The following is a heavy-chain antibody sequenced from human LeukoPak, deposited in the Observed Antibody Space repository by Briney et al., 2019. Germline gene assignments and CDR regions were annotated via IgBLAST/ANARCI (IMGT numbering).Heavy chain of an antibody. CDR2: IYYSGST. J-gene: IGHJ6*03. CDR1: GGSISSSSYY. D-gene: IGHD3-22*01. V-gene: IGHV4-39*07. CDR3: ARGRVSSSTYYSTYYYHFYMDV. Sequence: SETLSLTCTVSGGSISSSSYYWGWIRQPPGKGLEWIGSIYYSGSTYYNPSLKSRVTISVDTSKNQFSLKLSSVTAADTAVYFCARGRVSSSTYYSTYYYHFYMDVWGKGTTVTVSS.